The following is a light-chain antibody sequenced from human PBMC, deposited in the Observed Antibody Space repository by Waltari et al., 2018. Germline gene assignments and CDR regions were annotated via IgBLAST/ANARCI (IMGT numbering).Light chain of an antibody. V-gene: IGKV1-39*01. CDR1: QHISNY. J-gene: IGKJ3*01. CDR3: QQNYESPRT. Sequence: DIQMTQSPSPLSASVGDRVTITCRASQHISNYFNWYQQKPGKAPKLLMYAVSSLPTGVPSRFSGSGFGTDFTLTISNLQLEDFATYYCQQNYESPRTFGPGTKVDF. CDR2: AVS.